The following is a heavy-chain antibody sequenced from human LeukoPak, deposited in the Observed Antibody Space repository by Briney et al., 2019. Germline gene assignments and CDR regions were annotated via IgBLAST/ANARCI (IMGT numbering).Heavy chain of an antibody. V-gene: IGHV3-30*18. D-gene: IGHD4-17*01. CDR2: ISYDGSNK. CDR3: AKIPYGDPLDY. CDR1: GFTFSSYG. Sequence: GGSLRLSCAASGFTFSSYGMHWVRQAPGKGLEWVAVISYDGSNKYYADSVKGRFTISRDNSKNTLYLQMNSLRAEDTAVYYCAKIPYGDPLDYWGQGTLVTVS. J-gene: IGHJ4*02.